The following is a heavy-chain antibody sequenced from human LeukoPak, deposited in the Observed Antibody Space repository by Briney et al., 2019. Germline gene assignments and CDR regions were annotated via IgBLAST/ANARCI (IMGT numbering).Heavy chain of an antibody. J-gene: IGHJ4*02. D-gene: IGHD3-22*01. CDR2: IYYSGST. V-gene: IGHV4-59*12. CDR1: GGSISGYY. Sequence: PSETLSLTCTVSGGSISGYYWSWIRQPPGKGLEWIGYIYYSGSTNYNPSLKSRVTISVDTSKNQFSLKLSSVTAADTAVYYCAQLGIQPLYYDSSGFADDYWGQGTLVTVSS. CDR3: AQLGIQPLYYDSSGFADDY.